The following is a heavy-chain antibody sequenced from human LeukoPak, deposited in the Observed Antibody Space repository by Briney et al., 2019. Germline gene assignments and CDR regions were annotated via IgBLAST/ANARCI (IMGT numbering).Heavy chain of an antibody. CDR3: AAGLPGYSYVDGMDV. V-gene: IGHV1-58*02. CDR2: IVVGSGNT. CDR1: GFTFTSSA. Sequence: SVKVSCKASGFTFTSSAMQWVRQARGQRLEWIGWIVVGSGNTNYAQKFQERVTNTRDMSTSTAYMELSSLRSEDTAVYYCAAGLPGYSYVDGMDVWGQGTTVTVSS. J-gene: IGHJ6*02. D-gene: IGHD5-18*01.